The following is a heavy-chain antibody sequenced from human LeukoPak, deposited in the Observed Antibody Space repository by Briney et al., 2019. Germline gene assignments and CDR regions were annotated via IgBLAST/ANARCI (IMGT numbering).Heavy chain of an antibody. CDR2: ISWDGGST. J-gene: IGHJ6*04. CDR1: GFTFDDYA. Sequence: GGSLRLSCAASGFTFDDYAMHWVRQALGKGLEWVSLISWDGGSTYYADSVKGRFTISRDNSKNSLYLQMNSLRAEDTALYYCAKTLVGYSYGTDYYGMDVWGKGTTVTVSS. CDR3: AKTLVGYSYGTDYYGMDV. V-gene: IGHV3-43D*04. D-gene: IGHD5-18*01.